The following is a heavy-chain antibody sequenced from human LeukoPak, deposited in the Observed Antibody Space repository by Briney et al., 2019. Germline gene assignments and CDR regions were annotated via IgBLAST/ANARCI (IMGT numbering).Heavy chain of an antibody. CDR3: ARDGDYHGNSVHFDY. CDR1: GYTFTNYF. J-gene: IGHJ4*02. D-gene: IGHD4-23*01. Sequence: GASVKVSCKTSGYTFTNYFIHWVRQAPGQGLEWMGIINPSGGGTTFSPKFQGRITLTRDTSTNTVYLDLSSLRSEDTAVYYCARDGDYHGNSVHFDYWGQGTQVTVSS. CDR2: INPSGGGT. V-gene: IGHV1-46*01.